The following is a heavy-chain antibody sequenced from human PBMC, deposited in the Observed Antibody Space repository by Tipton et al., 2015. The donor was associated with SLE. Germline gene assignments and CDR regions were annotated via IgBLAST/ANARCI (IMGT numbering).Heavy chain of an antibody. J-gene: IGHJ4*02. CDR2: TYYRSKWYN. CDR3: ARGSRGLRLRPLDY. Sequence: QVQLVQSGAEVKPSQTLSLTCAISGDSVSSNSAAWNWIRQSPSRGLEWLGRTYYRSKWYNDYAVSVKSRITINPDTSKNQFSLKLSSVTAADTAVYYCARGSRGLRLRPLDYWGQGTLVTVSS. V-gene: IGHV6-1*01. CDR1: GDSVSSNSAA. D-gene: IGHD5-12*01.